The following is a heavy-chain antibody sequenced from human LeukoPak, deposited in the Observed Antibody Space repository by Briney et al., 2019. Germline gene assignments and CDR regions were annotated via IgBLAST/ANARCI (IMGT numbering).Heavy chain of an antibody. CDR2: ISSSSSYI. V-gene: IGHV3-21*01. CDR3: ARGWFGELFEWFDP. J-gene: IGHJ5*02. D-gene: IGHD3-10*01. CDR1: GFTFSSYS. Sequence: GGSLRLSCAASGFTFSSYSMNWVRQAPGKGLEWVSFISSSSSYIYYADSVKGRFTISRDNAKNSLYLQMNSLRAEDTAVYYCARGWFGELFEWFDPWGQGTLVTVSS.